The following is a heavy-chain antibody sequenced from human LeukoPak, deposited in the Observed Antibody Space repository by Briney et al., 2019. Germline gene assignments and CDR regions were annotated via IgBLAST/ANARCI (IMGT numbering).Heavy chain of an antibody. Sequence: SQTLSLTCTVSAGSISCGDYYWSWIRQPPAKGLEWIGYIYYSGSTYYNPSLKSRVTISVDTSKNQFSLKLSSVTAADTAVYYCARGPSSWYYFDYWGQGTLVTVSS. D-gene: IGHD6-19*01. CDR2: IYYSGST. CDR1: AGSISCGDYY. CDR3: ARGPSSWYYFDY. V-gene: IGHV4-30-4*01. J-gene: IGHJ4*02.